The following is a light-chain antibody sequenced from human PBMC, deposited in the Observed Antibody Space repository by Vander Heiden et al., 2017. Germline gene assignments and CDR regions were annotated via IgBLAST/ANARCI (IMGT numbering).Light chain of an antibody. V-gene: IGKV1-39*01. CDR3: QQSYSTPVT. CDR2: AAS. Sequence: DNQMSPSPSSLSASVGDRVTITCRASQSISSYLNWYQQKPGKAPKLLIYAASSLQSGVPSRFSGSGSGTDFTLTISSLQPEDFATYYCQQSYSTPVTFGQGTRLEIK. J-gene: IGKJ5*01. CDR1: QSISSY.